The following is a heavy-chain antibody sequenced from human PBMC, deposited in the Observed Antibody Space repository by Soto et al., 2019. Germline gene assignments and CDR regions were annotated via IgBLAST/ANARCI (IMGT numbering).Heavy chain of an antibody. Sequence: QGQLVESGGGVVQPGRSLRLSCAASGFTFSSYAMHWVRQAPGKGLEWVAVISSDGSNKYYADSVKGRFTISRDNSKNTLYLQMNSLRAEDTAVYYCASPRLSSDGTTPIDYWGQGTLVTVSS. V-gene: IGHV3-30-3*01. CDR3: ASPRLSSDGTTPIDY. D-gene: IGHD1-1*01. CDR2: ISSDGSNK. J-gene: IGHJ4*02. CDR1: GFTFSSYA.